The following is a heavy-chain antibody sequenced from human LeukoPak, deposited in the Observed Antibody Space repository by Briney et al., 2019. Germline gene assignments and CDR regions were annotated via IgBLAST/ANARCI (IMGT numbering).Heavy chain of an antibody. V-gene: IGHV4-59*01. J-gene: IGHJ4*02. D-gene: IGHD6-6*01. Sequence: SETLSLTCTVSGGSISSYYWSWIRQPPGKGLEWIGYIYYSGSTNYNPSLKSRVTISVDTSKNQFSLKLSSVTAADTAVYYCAREVTGARPFDYWGQGTLVTVSS. CDR3: AREVTGARPFDY. CDR1: GGSISSYY. CDR2: IYYSGST.